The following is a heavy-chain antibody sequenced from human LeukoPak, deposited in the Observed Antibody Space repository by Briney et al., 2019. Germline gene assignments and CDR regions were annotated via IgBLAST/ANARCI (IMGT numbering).Heavy chain of an antibody. Sequence: SQTLSLTCTVSGGSISSGDYYWSWIRQPPGKGLEWIGYIYYSGSPYYNPSFKSRLTISVDTSKNQFSLELRSVTAADTAVYYCARRITMVRGIIVDYFDYWGQGTLVTVSS. D-gene: IGHD3-10*01. CDR3: ARRITMVRGIIVDYFDY. CDR2: IYYSGSP. J-gene: IGHJ4*02. V-gene: IGHV4-30-4*01. CDR1: GGSISSGDYY.